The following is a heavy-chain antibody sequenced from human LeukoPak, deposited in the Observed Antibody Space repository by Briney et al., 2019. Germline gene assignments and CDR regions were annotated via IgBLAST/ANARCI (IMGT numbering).Heavy chain of an antibody. CDR2: IYYSGST. CDR1: GDSINGGGYY. J-gene: IGHJ4*02. CDR3: ARDNYYGPGSFVY. D-gene: IGHD3-10*01. Sequence: SETLSLTCTVSGDSINGGGYYWSWIRQHPGKGLEGIGYIYYSGSTYYNPSLKSQVTISVDTSKNQFSLKVNSVSVADTAVYYCARDNYYGPGSFVYWGQGTLVTVSS. V-gene: IGHV4-31*01.